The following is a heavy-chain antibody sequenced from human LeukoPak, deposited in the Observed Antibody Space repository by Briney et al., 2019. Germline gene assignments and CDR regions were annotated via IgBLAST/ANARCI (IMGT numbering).Heavy chain of an antibody. J-gene: IGHJ4*02. CDR3: ARDGICSGGSCYCDY. D-gene: IGHD2-15*01. CDR2: ISSSSSYI. V-gene: IGHV3-21*01. CDR1: GFTFSSYS. Sequence: PGRSLRLSCAASGFTFSSYSMNWVRQAPGKGLEWVSSISSSSSYIYYADSVKGRFTISRDNAKNSLYLQMNSLRAEDTAVYYCARDGICSGGSCYCDYWGQGTLVTVSS.